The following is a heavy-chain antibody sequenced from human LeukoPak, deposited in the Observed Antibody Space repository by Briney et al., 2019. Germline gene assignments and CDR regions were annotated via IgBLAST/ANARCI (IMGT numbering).Heavy chain of an antibody. CDR2: ISGSGGST. D-gene: IGHD3-3*01. J-gene: IGHJ4*02. CDR1: GFTFSSYA. Sequence: GGSLRLSCAASGFTFSSYAMSWVRQAPGEGLEWVSAISGSGGSTYYANSVKGRFTISRDNSKNTLYLQMNSLRAEDTAVYYCAKYGGPHYDFWSGYDGTDYFDYWGQGTLVTVSS. V-gene: IGHV3-23*01. CDR3: AKYGGPHYDFWSGYDGTDYFDY.